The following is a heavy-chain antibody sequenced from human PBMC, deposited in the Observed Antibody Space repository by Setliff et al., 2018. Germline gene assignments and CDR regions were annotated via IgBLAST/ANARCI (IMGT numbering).Heavy chain of an antibody. CDR1: GLTFSIYA. D-gene: IGHD3-3*01. V-gene: IGHV3-23*03. CDR2: IYSGDART. Sequence: GGSLRLSCAASGLTFSIYAMTWVRQAPGKGLEWVSVIYSGDARTYYAESVKGRFTISRDNSKNSLYLQMNSLRDEDTAIYYCARIDATIFAATGPFDPWGQGTLVTVSS. J-gene: IGHJ5*02. CDR3: ARIDATIFAATGPFDP.